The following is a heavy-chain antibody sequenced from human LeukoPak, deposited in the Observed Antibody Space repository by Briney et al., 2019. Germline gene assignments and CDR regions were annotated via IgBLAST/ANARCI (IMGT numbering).Heavy chain of an antibody. CDR1: GYIFTSYF. V-gene: IGHV3-21*04. Sequence: GASVKVSCKASGYIFTSYFMHWVRQAPGKGLEWVSSISSSSSYIYYADSVKGRFTISRDNAKNSLYLQMNSLRADDTAVYYCARDWRPVRGVILLYFDYWGQGTLVTVSS. D-gene: IGHD3-10*01. CDR2: ISSSSSYI. J-gene: IGHJ4*02. CDR3: ARDWRPVRGVILLYFDY.